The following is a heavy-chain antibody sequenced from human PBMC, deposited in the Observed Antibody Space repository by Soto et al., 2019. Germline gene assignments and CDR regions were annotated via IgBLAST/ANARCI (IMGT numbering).Heavy chain of an antibody. V-gene: IGHV3-48*03. CDR1: GFTFSSYE. CDR2: ISSSGSTI. J-gene: IGHJ4*02. Sequence: GGSLGLSCAASGFTFSSYEMNWVRQAPGKGLEWVSYISSSGSTIYYADSVKGRFTISRDNAKNSLYLQMNSLRAEDTAVYYCARDSYVWGSPTFDYWGQGTLVTVPS. D-gene: IGHD3-16*01. CDR3: ARDSYVWGSPTFDY.